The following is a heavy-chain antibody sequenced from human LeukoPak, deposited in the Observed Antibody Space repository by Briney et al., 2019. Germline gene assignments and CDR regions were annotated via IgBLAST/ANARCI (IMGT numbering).Heavy chain of an antibody. CDR3: ASSNYDILTGYFAWYFDL. Sequence: SETLSLTCTVSGCSISSYYWGWIRQPPGKGLEWIGYIYYSGSTYYNPSLKSRVTISVDTSKNQFSLKLSSVTAADTAVYYCASSNYDILTGYFAWYFDLWGRGTLVTVSS. V-gene: IGHV4-59*01. J-gene: IGHJ2*01. CDR1: GCSISSYY. CDR2: IYYSGST. D-gene: IGHD3-9*01.